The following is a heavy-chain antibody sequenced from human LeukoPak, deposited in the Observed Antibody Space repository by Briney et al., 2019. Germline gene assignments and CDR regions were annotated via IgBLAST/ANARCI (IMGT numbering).Heavy chain of an antibody. J-gene: IGHJ4*02. CDR3: ARARIAARPRFDY. D-gene: IGHD6-6*01. CDR2: ISYDGSNK. CDR1: GFTFSSYA. V-gene: IGHV3-30*04. Sequence: PGRSLRLSCAASGFTFSSYAMHWVRQAPGKGLEWVAVISYDGSNKYYADFVKGRFTISRDNSKNTLYLQMNSLRAEDTAVYYCARARIAARPRFDYWGQGTLVTVSS.